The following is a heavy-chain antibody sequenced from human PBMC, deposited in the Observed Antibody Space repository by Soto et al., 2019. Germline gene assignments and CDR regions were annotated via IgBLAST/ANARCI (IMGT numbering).Heavy chain of an antibody. CDR3: AKGGYTSYYDC. D-gene: IGHD5-18*01. Sequence: EVQLLESGGGLVQPGGSLRLSCAASGFNFRSYAMTWVRQAPGKGLEWVSTIRASGDTTFYADSVKGRITISRDNSKNTVYLQMNTLAADDTAVYFCAKGGYTSYYDCWGQGILVTVSS. CDR1: GFNFRSYA. J-gene: IGHJ4*02. CDR2: IRASGDTT. V-gene: IGHV3-23*01.